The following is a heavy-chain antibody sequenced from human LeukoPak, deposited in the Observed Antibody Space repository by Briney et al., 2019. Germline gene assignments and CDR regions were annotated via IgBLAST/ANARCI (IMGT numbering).Heavy chain of an antibody. V-gene: IGHV1-46*01. CDR1: GYTFTSYY. CDR2: INPSGGST. Sequence: ASVKVSCKASGYTFTSYYMHWVRQAPRQGLEWMGIINPSGGSTSYAQKFQGRVTMTRDTSTSTVYMELSSLRSEDTAVYYCARDHAWRYDFWSGYLFAYWFDPWGQGTLVTVSS. J-gene: IGHJ5*02. D-gene: IGHD3-3*01. CDR3: ARDHAWRYDFWSGYLFAYWFDP.